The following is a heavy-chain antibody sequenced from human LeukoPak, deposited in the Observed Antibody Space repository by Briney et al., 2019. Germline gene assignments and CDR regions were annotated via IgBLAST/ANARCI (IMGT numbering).Heavy chain of an antibody. V-gene: IGHV1-2*02. CDR2: INPNSGGT. CDR1: GYTFTGYY. D-gene: IGHD5-18*01. CDR3: ARGLVDTAMVPNDY. J-gene: IGHJ4*02. Sequence: ASVKVSCKASGYTFTGYYMHWVRQAPGQGLEWMGWINPNSGGTNYAQKFQGRVTMTRDTSISTAYMELSMLRSDDTAVYYCARGLVDTAMVPNDYWGQGTLVTVSS.